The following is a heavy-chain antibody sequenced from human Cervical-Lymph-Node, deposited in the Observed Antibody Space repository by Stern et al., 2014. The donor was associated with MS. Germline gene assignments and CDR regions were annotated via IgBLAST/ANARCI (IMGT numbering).Heavy chain of an antibody. D-gene: IGHD4-17*01. J-gene: IGHJ1*01. V-gene: IGHV1-18*01. Sequence: VQLVQSGAEVKKPVASVKVSCKASGYTFTNYGITWVRQAPGQGLEWMGWISAYNGNTNYAQKLQGRVTMTTDTSTSTAYMELRTLRSDDTAVYYCAREEDGDNWYFQHWGQGTLVTVSS. CDR2: ISAYNGNT. CDR3: AREEDGDNWYFQH. CDR1: GYTFTNYG.